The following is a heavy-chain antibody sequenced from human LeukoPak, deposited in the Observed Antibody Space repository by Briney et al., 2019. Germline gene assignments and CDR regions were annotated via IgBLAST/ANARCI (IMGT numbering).Heavy chain of an antibody. J-gene: IGHJ5*02. D-gene: IGHD4-23*01. CDR2: ISYDGSNK. Sequence: PSETLSLTCAVSGGSISSSNWWSWVRQAPGKGLEWVAVISYDGSNKYYADSVKGRFTISRDNSKNTLNLQMNSLRAEDTAVYYCARGASGYDGKSNWFDPWGQGTLVTVSS. V-gene: IGHV3-30-3*01. CDR3: ARGASGYDGKSNWFDP. CDR1: GGSISSSN.